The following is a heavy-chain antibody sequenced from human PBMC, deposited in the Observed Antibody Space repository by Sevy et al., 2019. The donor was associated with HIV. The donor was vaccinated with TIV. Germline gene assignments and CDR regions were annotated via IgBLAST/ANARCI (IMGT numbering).Heavy chain of an antibody. V-gene: IGHV1-2*02. D-gene: IGHD2-15*01. CDR3: ARAIKGTYCSDSNFRHFDS. J-gene: IGHJ4*02. CDR2: MNHSSGAT. Sequence: ASVKVSCKASGYTFTDYYIHWVRQAPGQGLEWVGWMNHSSGATLYAQKFKARVTMTRDTSMTTAYMDLTNLESDDSAAYFCARAIKGTYCSDSNFRHFDSWGQGTLVTVSS. CDR1: GYTFTDYY.